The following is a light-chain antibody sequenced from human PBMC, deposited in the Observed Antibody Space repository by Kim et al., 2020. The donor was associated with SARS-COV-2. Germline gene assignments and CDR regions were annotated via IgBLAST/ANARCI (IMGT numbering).Light chain of an antibody. CDR3: CSYAGSYTL. CDR2: DVT. V-gene: IGLV2-11*01. CDR1: ISDVGTYNY. Sequence: QSALTQPRSVSGSPGQSVTISCTGTISDVGTYNYVSWYQQNPGKAPKLMIYDVTKRPSGVPYRFSGSKSGNTASLTISGLQAEDEADYYCCSYAGSYTLFGGGTQLTVL. J-gene: IGLJ3*02.